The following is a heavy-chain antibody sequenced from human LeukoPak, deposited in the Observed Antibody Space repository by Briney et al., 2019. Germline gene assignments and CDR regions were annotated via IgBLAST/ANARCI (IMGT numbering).Heavy chain of an antibody. D-gene: IGHD1-14*01. CDR3: ARDGLECVGFLEPFDY. V-gene: IGHV3-21*01. CDR1: GFTFSSYS. CDR2: ISSSSSYI. J-gene: IGHJ4*02. Sequence: GGSLRLSCAASGFTFSSYSMNWVRQAPGKGLEWVSSISSSSSYIYYADSVKGRFTISRDNAKNSLYLQMNSLRAEDTAVYYCARDGLECVGFLEPFDYWGQGTLVTVSS.